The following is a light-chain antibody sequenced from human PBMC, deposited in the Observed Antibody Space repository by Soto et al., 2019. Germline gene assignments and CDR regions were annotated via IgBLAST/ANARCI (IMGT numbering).Light chain of an antibody. CDR3: QQANSFPLT. J-gene: IGKJ4*01. CDR1: KGISSC. CDR2: AAS. V-gene: IGKV1D-12*01. Sequence: DIQITGPPSPLPASVGAGATIPVRASKGISSCLAWYQKKPGKAPKLLTYAASSLQIGVPSRCSGSGSGTDFTLTISSLQTEDFATYDGQQANSFPLTFGGGTKVEIK.